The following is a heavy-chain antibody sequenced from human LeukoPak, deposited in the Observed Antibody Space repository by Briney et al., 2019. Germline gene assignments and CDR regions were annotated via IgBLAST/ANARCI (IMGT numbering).Heavy chain of an antibody. J-gene: IGHJ4*02. D-gene: IGHD6-13*01. CDR1: GFTFSSYG. CDR2: ISYDGSNK. Sequence: GGSLRLSCAASGFTFSSYGMHWVRQAPGKGLEWVAVISYDGSNKYYADSVKGRFTISRDNSKNTLYLQMNSLRAEDTAVYYCAKATYSSSWNLYFDFWGRGTLVTVSS. CDR3: AKATYSSSWNLYFDF. V-gene: IGHV3-30*18.